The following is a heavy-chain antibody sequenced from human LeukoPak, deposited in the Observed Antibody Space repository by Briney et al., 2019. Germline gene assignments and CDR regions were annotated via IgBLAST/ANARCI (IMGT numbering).Heavy chain of an antibody. V-gene: IGHV3-23*01. J-gene: IGHJ6*03. D-gene: IGHD6-19*01. CDR2: ISGSGGST. CDR1: GCTFSSYG. Sequence: GGTLRLSCAASGCTFSSYGMSWVRQAPGKGLEWVSAISGSGGSTYYADSVKGRFTISRDNSKNTLYLQMNSLRAEDTAVYYCASALAVAGSGYYYYMDVWGKGTTVTISS. CDR3: ASALAVAGSGYYYYMDV.